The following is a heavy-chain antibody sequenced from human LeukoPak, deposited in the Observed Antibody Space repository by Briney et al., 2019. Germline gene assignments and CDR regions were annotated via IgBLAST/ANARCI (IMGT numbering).Heavy chain of an antibody. D-gene: IGHD5-24*01. CDR3: AREQGMATTYLDY. V-gene: IGHV1-69*17. Sequence: SVKVSCKASGGTFSASGITWVRQAPGQGLEWMGGIIPMIGITNYAQKFQGRVTITADKSTSTAYMELRSLRSDDTAVYYCAREQGMATTYLDYWGQGTLVTVSS. CDR2: IIPMIGIT. J-gene: IGHJ4*02. CDR1: GGTFSASG.